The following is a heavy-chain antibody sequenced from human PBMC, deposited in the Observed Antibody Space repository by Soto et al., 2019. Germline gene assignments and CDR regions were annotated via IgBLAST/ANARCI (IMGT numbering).Heavy chain of an antibody. CDR1: GISFSRYW. V-gene: IGHV3-74*01. D-gene: IGHD4-17*01. CDR2: MGPDGSST. Sequence: EVQVVESGGGLVQPGGSLRLSRAASGISFSRYWTHWVRQAPGKGLEWVSRMGPDGSSTSYADSVKGRFSISRDDAKNTLSLQVNSLRADDTAVYYCAVHGDYDAFNFWGQGTVVTVSS. CDR3: AVHGDYDAFNF. J-gene: IGHJ3*01.